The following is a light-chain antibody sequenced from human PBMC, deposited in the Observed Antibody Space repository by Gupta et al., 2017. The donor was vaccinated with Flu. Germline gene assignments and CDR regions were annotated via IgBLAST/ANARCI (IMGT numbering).Light chain of an antibody. V-gene: IGKV1-33*01. Sequence: SLSASVGDSVTITCQASQDISNYLNWYQQKPGKAPRLLIYDASNLQTGVSSRFSGSASGTHFTLTINGLQPEDIATYHCQQYDDIPHTFGGGTKVEIK. CDR2: DAS. CDR1: QDISNY. J-gene: IGKJ4*01. CDR3: QQYDDIPHT.